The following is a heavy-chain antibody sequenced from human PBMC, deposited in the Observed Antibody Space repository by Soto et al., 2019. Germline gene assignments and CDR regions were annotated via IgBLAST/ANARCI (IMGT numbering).Heavy chain of an antibody. Sequence: EVQLVESGGGLVQPGGPLRLSCAASGFTFSDHYMDWVRQAPGKGLEWVGRTRNKANSYTTEYAASGKGRFTISRDDSKNSLYLQMNSLKTEDTAVYYCAITQSGYDWIPMDVWGQGTTVTVSS. J-gene: IGHJ6*02. D-gene: IGHD5-12*01. CDR1: GFTFSDHY. CDR2: TRNKANSYTT. CDR3: AITQSGYDWIPMDV. V-gene: IGHV3-72*01.